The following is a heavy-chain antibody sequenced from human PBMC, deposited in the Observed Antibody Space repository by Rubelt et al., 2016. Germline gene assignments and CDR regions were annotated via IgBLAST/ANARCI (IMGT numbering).Heavy chain of an antibody. CDR3: ASPPYDILTGYDYYYGMDV. J-gene: IGHJ6*02. V-gene: IGHV1-69*06. CDR2: IIPIFGTA. D-gene: IGHD3-9*01. CDR1: GGTFSSYA. Sequence: QAQLVQSGAEVKKPGSSVKVSCKASGGTFSSYAISWVRQAPGQGLEWMGGIIPIFGTANYAQKFQGRVTITADKSPRPAYMELSSLRSEDTAVYYCASPPYDILTGYDYYYGMDVWGQGTTVTVSS.